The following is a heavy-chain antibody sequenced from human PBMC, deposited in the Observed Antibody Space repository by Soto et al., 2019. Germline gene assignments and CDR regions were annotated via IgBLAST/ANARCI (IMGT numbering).Heavy chain of an antibody. CDR3: ARGLRFLEWLTLINWFDP. Sequence: SETLSLTCAVYGGSFSGYYWSWIRQPPGKGLEWIGEINHSGSTNYNPSLKSRVTISVNASKNQFSLKLSSVTAADTAVYYCARGLRFLEWLTLINWFDPWGQGTLVTVSS. CDR2: INHSGST. V-gene: IGHV4-34*01. D-gene: IGHD3-3*01. CDR1: GGSFSGYY. J-gene: IGHJ5*02.